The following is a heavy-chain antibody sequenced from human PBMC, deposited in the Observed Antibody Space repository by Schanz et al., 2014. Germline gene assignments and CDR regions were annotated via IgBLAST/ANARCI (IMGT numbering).Heavy chain of an antibody. CDR3: GRHPHYYGSGSGFDP. Sequence: QLQLQESGPGLVKPSETLSLTCTVSGGSISSSSYFWGWIRQPPGKGLEWIGSIYNSGSTYYNPPHKSRVTISVAAPKTQSPLKLTSGTAADTAVYYCGRHPHYYGSGSGFDPWGQGTLVTVSS. CDR1: GGSISSSSYF. CDR2: IYNSGST. V-gene: IGHV4-39*01. J-gene: IGHJ5*02. D-gene: IGHD3-10*01.